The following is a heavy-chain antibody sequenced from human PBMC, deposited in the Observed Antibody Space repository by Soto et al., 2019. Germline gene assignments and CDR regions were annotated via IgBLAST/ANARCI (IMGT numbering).Heavy chain of an antibody. CDR1: GGPISSSSYY. CDR2: IYYSGST. V-gene: IGHV4-39*01. Sequence: SETLSLTCTVSGGPISSSSYYWGWIRQPPGKGLEWIGSIYYSGSTYYNPSLKSRVTISVDTSKNQFSLKLSSVTAADTAVYYCAKIAVAGTRYYYYYMDVWGKGTTVTVS. CDR3: AKIAVAGTRYYYYYMDV. D-gene: IGHD6-19*01. J-gene: IGHJ6*03.